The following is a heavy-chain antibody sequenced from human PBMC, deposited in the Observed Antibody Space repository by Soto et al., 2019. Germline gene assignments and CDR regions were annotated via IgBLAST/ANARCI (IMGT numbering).Heavy chain of an antibody. D-gene: IGHD2-2*01. J-gene: IGHJ4*02. CDR3: AIYHLELFRFDY. CDR1: DFSFTRHG. CDR2: ISLYNGNT. V-gene: IGHV1-18*04. Sequence: GPGVKKPGASMKVSCKAYDFSFTRHGISWVRQAPGQGLEWMGWISLYNGNTNYAQQFQGRVTMTTDTSTSTAYMELRSLRSDDTAMYFCAIYHLELFRFDYWGQGTLVTVSS.